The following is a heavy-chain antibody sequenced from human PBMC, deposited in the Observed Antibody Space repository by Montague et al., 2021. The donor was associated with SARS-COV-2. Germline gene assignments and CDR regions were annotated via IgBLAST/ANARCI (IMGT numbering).Heavy chain of an antibody. Sequence: SKTLSLTCAVYGGSFSGYDWSWIRQSPGMGLEWIGEIDHSGSTKYNPSLKSRLTLSVGTSKNQFSLKLSSVTAADTAVYYCARGRVEITMIAVVFTGGIYYYDYWGRGTLVTVSS. CDR3: ARGRVEITMIAVVFTGGIYYYDY. J-gene: IGHJ4*02. D-gene: IGHD3-22*01. V-gene: IGHV4-34*01. CDR1: GGSFSGYD. CDR2: IDHSGST.